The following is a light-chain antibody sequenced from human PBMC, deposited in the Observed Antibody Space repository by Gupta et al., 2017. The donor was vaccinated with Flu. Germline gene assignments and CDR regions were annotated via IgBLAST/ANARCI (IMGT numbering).Light chain of an antibody. CDR3: GAWNSGRNPSWG. CDR1: SSNIGNNS. J-gene: IGLJ3*02. CDR2: DKD. V-gene: IGLV1-51*01. Sequence: TISWSGSSSNIGNNSVSWYQQLPGTAPKLLSYDKDKRPSAMADRFSGSRSGTSATLGITGVQTGDEAHYYCGAWNSGRNPSWGFGEGTMVTVL.